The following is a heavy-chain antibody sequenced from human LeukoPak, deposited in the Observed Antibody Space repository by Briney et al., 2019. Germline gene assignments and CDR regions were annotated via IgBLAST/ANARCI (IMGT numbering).Heavy chain of an antibody. CDR1: GGSISSYY. V-gene: IGHV4-59*12. CDR2: IYNTGNT. CDR3: ARGVAAPGTGGLSWFDP. D-gene: IGHD6-13*01. J-gene: IGHJ5*02. Sequence: SETLSLTCTVSGGSISSYYWSWIGQPPGKGLEWIGNIYNTGNTDYNPSLKSRVTISVDTSKNQISLKLSSVTAADTAVYYCARGVAAPGTGGLSWFDPWGQGTLVTVSS.